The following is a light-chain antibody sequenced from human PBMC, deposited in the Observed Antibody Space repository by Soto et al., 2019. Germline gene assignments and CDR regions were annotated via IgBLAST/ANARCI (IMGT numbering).Light chain of an antibody. J-gene: IGKJ2*01. CDR3: QQYFGTPYT. CDR1: QSLLFRSNNKNY. Sequence: DFVMTQSPDSLAVSLGERATMNCKSSQSLLFRSNNKNYLAWYQQKPGQPPKLLLYWASTGQSGVPARFSGSGSGTDFTLTISSLQAEDVAVYYCQQYFGTPYTFGQGTKLEIK. CDR2: WAS. V-gene: IGKV4-1*01.